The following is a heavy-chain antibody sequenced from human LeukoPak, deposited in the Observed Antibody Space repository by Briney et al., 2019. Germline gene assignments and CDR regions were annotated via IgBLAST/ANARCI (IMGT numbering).Heavy chain of an antibody. CDR1: GYTFTSYG. Sequence: ASVKVSCKASGYTFTSYGISWVRQAPGQGLEWMGWISAYNGNTNYAQKLQGRVTMTTDTSTSTAYMELRSLRSDDTAVYYCARVKVIVVVSPGAFDIWGQGTMVTVSS. CDR3: ARVKVIVVVSPGAFDI. V-gene: IGHV1-18*01. D-gene: IGHD3-22*01. CDR2: ISAYNGNT. J-gene: IGHJ3*02.